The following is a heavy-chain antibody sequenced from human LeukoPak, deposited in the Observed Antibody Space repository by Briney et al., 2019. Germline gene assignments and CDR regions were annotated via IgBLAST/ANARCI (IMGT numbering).Heavy chain of an antibody. V-gene: IGHV3-23*01. D-gene: IGHD6-19*01. Sequence: PGGSLRLSCAASGFTFSSHAMSWVRQAPGKGLEWVSAISGSGGSTYYADSVKGRSTISRDNSKNTLYLQMNSLRAEDTAVYYCAKDSVRSSGWYFGRPAQLGWFDPWGQGTLVTVSS. J-gene: IGHJ5*02. CDR3: AKDSVRSSGWYFGRPAQLGWFDP. CDR2: ISGSGGST. CDR1: GFTFSSHA.